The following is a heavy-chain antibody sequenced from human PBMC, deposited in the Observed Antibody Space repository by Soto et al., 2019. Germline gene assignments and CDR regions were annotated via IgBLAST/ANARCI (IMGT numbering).Heavy chain of an antibody. D-gene: IGHD1-1*01. V-gene: IGHV3-33*01. CDR3: VRGDNWNDEASDY. CDR1: GFMFSNHG. CDR2: IWSDGNNR. Sequence: QVQLVESGGGVVQPGRSQRLSCAASGFMFSNHGMHWVRQAPGKGLEWVAVIWSDGNNRYYADSVKGRFTISRDNSKNTLYLQMNSLRAEDTAVYYGVRGDNWNDEASDYWGQGTLVTVSS. J-gene: IGHJ4*02.